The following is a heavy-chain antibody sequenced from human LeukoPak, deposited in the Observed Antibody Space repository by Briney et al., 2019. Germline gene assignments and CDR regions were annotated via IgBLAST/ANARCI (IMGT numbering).Heavy chain of an antibody. Sequence: GGSLRLSCAASGFTYGSYWMTWVRQARGKGLEWVANIKQDGSEKYYVDSVKGRFTISRDNAKNSLYLQMNSLRAEDTAVYYCARGAYYYGSGSYSQFDYWGQGTLVTVSS. CDR2: IKQDGSEK. J-gene: IGHJ4*02. CDR3: ARGAYYYGSGSYSQFDY. V-gene: IGHV3-7*01. CDR1: GFTYGSYW. D-gene: IGHD3-10*01.